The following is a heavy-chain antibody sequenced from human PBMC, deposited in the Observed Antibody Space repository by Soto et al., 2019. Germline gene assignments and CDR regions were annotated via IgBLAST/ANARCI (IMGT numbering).Heavy chain of an antibody. CDR2: IYYSGST. Sequence: SETLSLTCTVSGGSISSGGYYGSWIRQHPGKGLEWIGYIYYSGSTYYNPSLKSRVTISVDTSKNQFSLKLSSVTAADTAVYYCARENYDYVRGSYREYAFDIWGQGTMVTVS. CDR3: ARENYDYVRGSYREYAFDI. V-gene: IGHV4-31*03. D-gene: IGHD3-16*02. J-gene: IGHJ3*02. CDR1: GGSISSGGYY.